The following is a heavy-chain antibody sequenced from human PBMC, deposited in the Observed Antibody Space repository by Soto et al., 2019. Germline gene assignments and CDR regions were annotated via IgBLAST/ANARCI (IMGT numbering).Heavy chain of an antibody. Sequence: PSETLSLTCTVSGGSISSYYGSWIRQPPGKGLEWIGYIYYSGSTNYNPSLKSRVTISVDTSKNQFSLKLSSVTAADTAVYYCAREENYGSGSLDYWGQGTLVTVSS. D-gene: IGHD3-10*01. J-gene: IGHJ4*02. CDR2: IYYSGST. V-gene: IGHV4-59*01. CDR1: GGSISSYY. CDR3: AREENYGSGSLDY.